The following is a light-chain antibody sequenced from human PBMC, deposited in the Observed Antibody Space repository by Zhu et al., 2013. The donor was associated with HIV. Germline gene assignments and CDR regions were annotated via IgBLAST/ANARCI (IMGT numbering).Light chain of an antibody. V-gene: IGKV3-15*01. CDR2: GAS. J-gene: IGKJ5*01. Sequence: ENVLTQSPDTLSLSPGETATLSCRASESVSNNLAWYQQKPGQAPRLLIYGASTRATDVPARFSGSGSGTEFTLTITSLQSEDCAVYYCQQYNNWPLTFGQGTRLEIK. CDR3: QQYNNWPLT. CDR1: ESVSNN.